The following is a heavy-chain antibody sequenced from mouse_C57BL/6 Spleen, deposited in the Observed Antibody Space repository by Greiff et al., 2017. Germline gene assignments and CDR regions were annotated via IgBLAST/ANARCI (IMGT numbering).Heavy chain of an antibody. CDR2: ISDGGSYT. CDR3: ARDAGGYYDYADY. D-gene: IGHD2-4*01. V-gene: IGHV5-4*01. CDR1: GFTFSSYA. J-gene: IGHJ2*01. Sequence: EVMLVESGGGLVKPGGSLKLSCAASGFTFSSYAMSWVRQTPEKRLEWVATISDGGSYTYYPDNVKGRFTISRDNAKNNLYLQMSHLKSEDTAMYYCARDAGGYYDYADYWGQGTTLTVSS.